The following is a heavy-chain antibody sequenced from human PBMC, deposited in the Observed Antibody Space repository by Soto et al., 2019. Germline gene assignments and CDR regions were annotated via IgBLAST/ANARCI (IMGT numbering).Heavy chain of an antibody. J-gene: IGHJ6*02. Sequence: EVQLVESGGGWIQPGGSLRLSCAASGFTVSSNYMSWVRQAPGKGLEWVSVIYSGGSTYYADSVKGRFTISRDNSKNTLYLQMNSLRAEDTAVYYCARGPDRIAARAGMDVWGQGTTVTVSS. CDR1: GFTVSSNY. CDR3: ARGPDRIAARAGMDV. CDR2: IYSGGST. V-gene: IGHV3-53*01. D-gene: IGHD6-6*01.